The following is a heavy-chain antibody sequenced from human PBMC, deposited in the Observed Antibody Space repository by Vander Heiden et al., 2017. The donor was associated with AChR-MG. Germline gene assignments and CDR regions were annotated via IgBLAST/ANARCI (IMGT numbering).Heavy chain of an antibody. CDR1: GFTFSSYA. Sequence: EVQLVESGGGLVQPGGSLSLSCAASGFTFSSYAMHGVRQAPGKGLEYVSAISSNGGSTYYANSVKGRFTISRDNSKNTLYLQMGSLRAEDMAVYYCARAKVGATDYWGQGTLVTVSS. J-gene: IGHJ4*02. CDR3: ARAKVGATDY. V-gene: IGHV3-64*01. D-gene: IGHD1-26*01. CDR2: ISSNGGST.